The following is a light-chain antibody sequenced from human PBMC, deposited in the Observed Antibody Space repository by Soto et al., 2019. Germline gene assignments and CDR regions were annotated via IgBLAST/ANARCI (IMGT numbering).Light chain of an antibody. CDR1: QSVSSSY. Sequence: EIVMTQSPGTLSLSPGERATLSCRASQSVSSSYLAWYQQKPGQATRLLIYGASSRATGIPARFSGSGSGTDFTLTISSLEPEDFAVYYCHQRSSWPITVGQGTRLEIK. V-gene: IGKV3D-20*02. J-gene: IGKJ5*01. CDR2: GAS. CDR3: HQRSSWPIT.